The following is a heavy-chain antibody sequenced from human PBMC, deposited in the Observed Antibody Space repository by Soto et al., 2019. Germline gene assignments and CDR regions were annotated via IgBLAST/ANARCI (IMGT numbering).Heavy chain of an antibody. D-gene: IGHD4-17*01. CDR3: ARRYGDYEGDDY. CDR2: ISRSSSVI. CDR1: GFTFSSYN. Sequence: LRLSCAGSGFTFSSYNMNWVRQAPGKGLEWISYISRSSSVIHYADSVKGRFTISRDNAKNSLYLQMNSLRDEDTAVYYCARRYGDYEGDDYWGQGTLVTVSS. V-gene: IGHV3-48*02. J-gene: IGHJ4*02.